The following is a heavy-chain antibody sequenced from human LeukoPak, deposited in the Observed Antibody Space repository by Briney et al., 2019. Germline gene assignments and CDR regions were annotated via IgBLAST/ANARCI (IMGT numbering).Heavy chain of an antibody. CDR1: GGSISSYY. Sequence: SETLSLTCTVSGGSISSYYWSWIRQPPGKGLEWIGNIFYSGSPNYNPSLKSRVTTSFDTSKNQFSLKLSFATAADTAVYYCARVGHLPAAGTYDYWGQGTLVTVSS. V-gene: IGHV4-59*08. J-gene: IGHJ4*02. CDR2: IFYSGSP. CDR3: ARVGHLPAAGTYDY. D-gene: IGHD6-13*01.